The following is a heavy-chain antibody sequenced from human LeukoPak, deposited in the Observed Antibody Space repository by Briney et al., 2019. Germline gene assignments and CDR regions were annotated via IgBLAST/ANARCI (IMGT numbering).Heavy chain of an antibody. CDR2: ISYDGSNK. V-gene: IGHV3-30*04. Sequence: GGSLRLSCAASGFTFSSYAMHWVRQAPGKGLEWVAVISYDGSNKYYADSVKGRFTISRDNSKNTLYLQMNSLRAEDTAVYYCARGSSSWANWFDPWGQGTLVTVSS. J-gene: IGHJ5*02. CDR3: ARGSSSWANWFDP. D-gene: IGHD6-13*01. CDR1: GFTFSSYA.